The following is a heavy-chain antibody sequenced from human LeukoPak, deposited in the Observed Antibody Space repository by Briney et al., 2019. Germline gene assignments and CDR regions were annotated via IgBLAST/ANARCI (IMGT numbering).Heavy chain of an antibody. J-gene: IGHJ3*02. V-gene: IGHV3-23*01. Sequence: PGGSLRLFCSTSGFVFSNHFMHWVRQAHGQGLEGVSAISGSRGSTYYADSVKGRFTISRDNSKNTLYLQMNSLRAEDTAVYYCARGRARNTMIVVVITDDAFDIWGQGTMVTVSS. D-gene: IGHD3-22*01. CDR2: ISGSRGST. CDR1: GFVFSNHF. CDR3: ARGRARNTMIVVVITDDAFDI.